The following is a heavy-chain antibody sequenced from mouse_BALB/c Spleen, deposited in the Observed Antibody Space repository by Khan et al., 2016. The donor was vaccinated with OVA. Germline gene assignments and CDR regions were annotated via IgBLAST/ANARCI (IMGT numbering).Heavy chain of an antibody. V-gene: IGHV2-6-4*01. J-gene: IGHJ4*01. CDR1: GFSLSRYN. D-gene: IGHD2-14*01. CDR3: ARDYYRYDDYYAMDY. CDR2: IWGGGGT. Sequence: QVQLKQSGPGLVAPSPSLSITCTVSGFSLSRYNIHWVRQPPGKGLQWLGMIWGGGGTDYNSTLKPSLSISKYNSKNQVILKMNSLQADDAAMYYCARDYYRYDDYYAMDYWGQGTSVTVSS.